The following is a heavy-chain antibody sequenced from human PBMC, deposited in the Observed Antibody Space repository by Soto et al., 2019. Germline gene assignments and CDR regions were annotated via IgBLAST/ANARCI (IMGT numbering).Heavy chain of an antibody. CDR2: IYPGDSDT. J-gene: IGHJ4*02. CDR3: SSTPDSSGWDEKYFDY. Sequence: PGASLKISCKGSGYSFTSYWIGWVRQMPGKGLEWMGIIYPGDSDTRYSPSFQGQVTISADKSISTAYLQWSSLKASDTAMYYCSSTPDSSGWDEKYFDYWGQGTLVTVSS. D-gene: IGHD6-19*01. V-gene: IGHV5-51*01. CDR1: GYSFTSYW.